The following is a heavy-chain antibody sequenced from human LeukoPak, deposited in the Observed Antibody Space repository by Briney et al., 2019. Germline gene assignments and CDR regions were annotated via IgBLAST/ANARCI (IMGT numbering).Heavy chain of an antibody. CDR3: ANYCSSTSCHTRRAFDI. V-gene: IGHV4-4*07. J-gene: IGHJ3*02. CDR2: IYVSGNT. Sequence: SETLSLTCTVSGGSISSYFWDWIRQPAGKGLEWVGRIYVSGNTDYNPSLKTRLTMSMDTSKNQFSLRLSSVTAADTAVYYCANYCSSTSCHTRRAFDIWGQGTMVTVSS. D-gene: IGHD2-2*02. CDR1: GGSISSYF.